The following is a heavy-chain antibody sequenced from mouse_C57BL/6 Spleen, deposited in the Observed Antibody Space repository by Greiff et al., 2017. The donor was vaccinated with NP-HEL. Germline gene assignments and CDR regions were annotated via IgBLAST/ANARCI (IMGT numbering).Heavy chain of an antibody. J-gene: IGHJ2*01. V-gene: IGHV1-19*01. CDR3: ARTTVVGDYFDY. Sequence: VQLQQSGPVLVKPGASVKMSCKASGYTFTDYYMNWVKQSHGKSLEWIGVINPYNGGTSYNQKFKGKATLTVDKSSSTAYMELNSLTSEDSAVYYCARTTVVGDYFDYWGQGTTLTVSS. CDR2: INPYNGGT. D-gene: IGHD1-1*01. CDR1: GYTFTDYY.